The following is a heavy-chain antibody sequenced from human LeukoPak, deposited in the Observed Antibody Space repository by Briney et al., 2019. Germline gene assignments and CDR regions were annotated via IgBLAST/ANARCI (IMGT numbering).Heavy chain of an antibody. V-gene: IGHV1-24*01. J-gene: IGHJ4*02. CDR3: ANTPHYYDSSGYTATFDY. CDR1: GYTLTELS. D-gene: IGHD3-22*01. CDR2: FAPKDGET. Sequence: GASVKVSCKVSGYTLTELSMHWVRRAPGKGLGWTGGFAPKDGETSYTQKFQGRVTMTEDTSTDTAYMELSSLRSEGTAVYYCANTPHYYDSSGYTATFDYWGQGTLVTVSS.